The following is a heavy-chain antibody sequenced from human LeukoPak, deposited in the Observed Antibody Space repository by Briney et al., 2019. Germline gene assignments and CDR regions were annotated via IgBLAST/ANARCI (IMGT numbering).Heavy chain of an antibody. Sequence: ASVKVSCKASGYTFTSYYMHWVRQAPGQGLEWMGIINPSGGSTSYAQKFQGRVTMTRDTSTSTVYMELSSLRSEDTAVYYCARADKPIVVLPAAPPAYWGQGTLVTVSS. D-gene: IGHD2-2*01. CDR2: INPSGGST. CDR1: GYTFTSYY. CDR3: ARADKPIVVLPAAPPAY. V-gene: IGHV1-46*01. J-gene: IGHJ4*02.